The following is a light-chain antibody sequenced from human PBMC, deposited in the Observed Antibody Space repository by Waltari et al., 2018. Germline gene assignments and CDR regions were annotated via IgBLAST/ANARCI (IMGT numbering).Light chain of an antibody. V-gene: IGLV2-14*01. CDR2: DVS. CDR1: NSDVGTSNY. Sequence: QSALTQPASVSGSPGQWITISCTGSNSDVGTSNYVPWYQQHPGKAPKLMIYDVSKRPSGVSDRFSGSKSGNTASLTISGLQAEDEADYYCSSYTSSSTLVFGGGTKVTVL. CDR3: SSYTSSSTLV. J-gene: IGLJ3*02.